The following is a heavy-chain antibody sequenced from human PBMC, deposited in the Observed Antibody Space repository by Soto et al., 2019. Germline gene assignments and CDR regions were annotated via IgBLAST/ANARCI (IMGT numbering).Heavy chain of an antibody. V-gene: IGHV1-69*06. CDR1: GGSFGSYA. CDR3: ARGFAYSSNWFDL. Sequence: RASVKVSCKASGGSFGSYAVNWLRQAPGRRLEWMGGIIPVYGTVNDAQKFQGRVTITADKSTTTVYMELSNLRSEDTALYYCARGFAYSSNWFDLWGQGTLVTVSS. CDR2: IIPVYGTV. D-gene: IGHD3-22*01. J-gene: IGHJ5*02.